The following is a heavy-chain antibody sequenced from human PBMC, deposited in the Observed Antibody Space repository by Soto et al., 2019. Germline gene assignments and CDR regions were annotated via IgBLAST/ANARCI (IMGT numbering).Heavy chain of an antibody. V-gene: IGHV4-30-4*08. J-gene: IGHJ4*02. CDR1: GGSIHNNYYY. D-gene: IGHD5-18*01. CDR3: ARVGYSYGYGGRIWDYFDY. CDR2: IYYSGGT. Sequence: PSETLSLTCTVSGGSIHNNYYYSGWVRQPPGKGLEWIGYIYYSGGTYYNPSLKSRVTISVDTSKNQFSLKLSSVTAADTAVYYCARVGYSYGYGGRIWDYFDYWGQGTLVTVSS.